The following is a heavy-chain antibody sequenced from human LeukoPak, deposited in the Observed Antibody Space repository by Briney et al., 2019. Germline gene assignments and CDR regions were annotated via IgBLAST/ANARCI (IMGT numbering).Heavy chain of an antibody. J-gene: IGHJ4*02. CDR2: INPNSGGT. V-gene: IGHV1-2*04. D-gene: IGHD3-10*01. CDR1: GYTFTGYY. CDR3: AGSITMVRGVVVFDY. Sequence: ASVKVSCKASGYTFTGYYMHWVRQAPGQGLEWMGWINPNSGGTNYAQKFQGWVTMTRDTSISTAYMELSRLRSDDTAVYYCAGSITMVRGVVVFDYWGQGTLVTVSS.